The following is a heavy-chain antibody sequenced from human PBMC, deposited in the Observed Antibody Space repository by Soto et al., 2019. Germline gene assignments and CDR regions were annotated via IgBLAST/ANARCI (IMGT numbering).Heavy chain of an antibody. D-gene: IGHD3-10*01. CDR3: ARGVELDY. Sequence: EVQLLESGGGLVQPGGSLRLSCAASGFTFSSYAMSWVRQAPGKGLEWVANIKQDGSEKYYVDSGKGRFTISRDNAKNSLYLQMNSLRAEDTAVYYCARGVELDYWGQGTLVTVSS. J-gene: IGHJ4*02. V-gene: IGHV3-7*01. CDR1: GFTFSSYA. CDR2: IKQDGSEK.